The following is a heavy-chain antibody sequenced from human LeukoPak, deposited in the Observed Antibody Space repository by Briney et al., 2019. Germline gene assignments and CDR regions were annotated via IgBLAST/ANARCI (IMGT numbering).Heavy chain of an antibody. J-gene: IGHJ5*02. Sequence: PSETLPLTCTVSGGSISSYYWSWTRQSPGKVLECIGYIHYTGSTNYNPSLKSRVTISVETSKNQFSLKLKSVTAADTAVYYCARGGYYGSGNDFRFDPWGQGTLVTVSS. CDR2: IHYTGST. CDR1: GGSISSYY. D-gene: IGHD3-10*01. V-gene: IGHV4-59*01. CDR3: ARGGYYGSGNDFRFDP.